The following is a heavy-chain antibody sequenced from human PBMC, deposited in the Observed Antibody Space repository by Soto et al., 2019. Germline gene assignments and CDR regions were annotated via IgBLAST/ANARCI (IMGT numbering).Heavy chain of an antibody. Sequence: ASVKVSCKASGYTFTSYAMHWVRQAPGQRLEWMGWINAGNGNTKYSQKFQGRVTITRDTSASTAYMELSSLRSEDTAVYYCARSLKKVYYYYVMDVWGQGTTVTVSS. V-gene: IGHV1-3*01. CDR1: GYTFTSYA. J-gene: IGHJ6*02. CDR3: ARSLKKVYYYYVMDV. CDR2: INAGNGNT.